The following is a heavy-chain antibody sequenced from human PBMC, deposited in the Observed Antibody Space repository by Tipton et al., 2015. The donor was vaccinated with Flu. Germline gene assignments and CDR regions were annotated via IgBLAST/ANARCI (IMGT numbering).Heavy chain of an antibody. CDR1: GFTFSSYE. D-gene: IGHD7-27*01. J-gene: IGHJ4*02. CDR3: ATLSGDDY. V-gene: IGHV3-48*03. Sequence: SLRLSCAASGFTFSSYEMNWVRQAPGKGLEWLSYISSSGSTISYADSVRGRFTMPRDNAKNSLYLQMNSLRAEDTALYYCATLSGDDYWGQGDLVTVSS. CDR2: ISSSGSTI.